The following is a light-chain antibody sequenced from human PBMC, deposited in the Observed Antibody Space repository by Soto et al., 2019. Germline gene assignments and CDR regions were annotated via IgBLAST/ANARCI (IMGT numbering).Light chain of an antibody. J-gene: IGLJ2*01. Sequence: QSVLTQPPSVSGTPGQRVTISCSGSNSNIGSNAVSWYQQLPGTAPKSLIYSNNQRPSGVPDRISGSKSGTSASLAISGLQSEDEAEYYCAAWDDSLRGRVFGGGTQLTVL. CDR3: AAWDDSLRGRV. CDR2: SNN. V-gene: IGLV1-44*01. CDR1: NSNIGSNA.